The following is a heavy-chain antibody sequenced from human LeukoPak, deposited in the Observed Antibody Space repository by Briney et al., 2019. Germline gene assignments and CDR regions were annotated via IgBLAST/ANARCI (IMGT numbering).Heavy chain of an antibody. V-gene: IGHV3-7*01. CDR3: ARDVWGPDY. J-gene: IGHJ4*02. Sequence: QSEGSLRLSCAGSGFSFSHYWMTWVRQAPGKGLEWVANIKQDGSEKYYVDSVKGRFTISRDNAKNSLYLQMDSLRVEDTAIYYCARDVWGPDYWGQGTLVTVSS. D-gene: IGHD3-16*01. CDR1: GFSFSHYW. CDR2: IKQDGSEK.